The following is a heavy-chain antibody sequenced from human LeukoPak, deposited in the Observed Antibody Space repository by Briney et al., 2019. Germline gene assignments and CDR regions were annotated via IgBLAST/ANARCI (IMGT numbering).Heavy chain of an antibody. Sequence: GGSLRLSCAASGFTVSWYGMHWVRQAPGKGLEWVAVVSHDGSNKYYADSLKGRFTISRDNSKNTLYLQMNSLRAEDTAVYYCAKESGVYCSGGSCYLDHWGQGTLVTVSS. CDR1: GFTVSWYG. J-gene: IGHJ4*02. CDR3: AKESGVYCSGGSCYLDH. V-gene: IGHV3-30*18. D-gene: IGHD2-15*01. CDR2: VSHDGSNK.